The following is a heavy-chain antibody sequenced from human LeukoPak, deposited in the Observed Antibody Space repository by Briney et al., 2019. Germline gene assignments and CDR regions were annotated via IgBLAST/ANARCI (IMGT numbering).Heavy chain of an antibody. D-gene: IGHD6-19*01. CDR1: GGSISSGDYY. Sequence: SETLSLTCTVSGGSISSGDYYWSWIRRPPGKGLEWIGYIYYSGSTYYNPSLKSRVTISVDTSKNQFSLKLSSVTAADTAVYYCARAYSSGWYEDYFDYWGQGTLVTVSS. V-gene: IGHV4-30-4*01. CDR3: ARAYSSGWYEDYFDY. CDR2: IYYSGST. J-gene: IGHJ4*02.